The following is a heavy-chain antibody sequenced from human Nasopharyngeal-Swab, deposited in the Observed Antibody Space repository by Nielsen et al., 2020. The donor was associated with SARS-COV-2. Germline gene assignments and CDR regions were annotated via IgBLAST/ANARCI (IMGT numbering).Heavy chain of an antibody. V-gene: IGHV4-34*01. Sequence: GSLRLSCAVSGGSFSAYYWGWIRQPPGKGLEWIGEINHSGGTNYNPSLKSRVTISVDTSKNQFSLKLSSVTAADTAVYYCARGLSGIVPAPILGLGPYYSYYYMDVWGKGTMVTVSS. CDR2: INHSGGT. D-gene: IGHD2-2*01. CDR1: GGSFSAYY. J-gene: IGHJ6*03. CDR3: ARGLSGIVPAPILGLGPYYSYYYMDV.